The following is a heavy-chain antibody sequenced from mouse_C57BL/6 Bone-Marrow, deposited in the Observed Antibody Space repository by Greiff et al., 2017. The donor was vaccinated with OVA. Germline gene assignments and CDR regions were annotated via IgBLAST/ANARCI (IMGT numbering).Heavy chain of an antibody. J-gene: IGHJ4*01. Sequence: VQLKESGEGLVKPGGSLKLSCAASGFTFSSYAMSWVRQTPEKRLEWVAYISSGGDYIYYADTVKGRFTISRDNARNTLYLQMSSLKSEDTAMYYCTRDDYSNYHYAMDYWGQGTSVTVSS. D-gene: IGHD2-5*01. CDR1: GFTFSSYA. CDR2: ISSGGDYI. CDR3: TRDDYSNYHYAMDY. V-gene: IGHV5-9-1*02.